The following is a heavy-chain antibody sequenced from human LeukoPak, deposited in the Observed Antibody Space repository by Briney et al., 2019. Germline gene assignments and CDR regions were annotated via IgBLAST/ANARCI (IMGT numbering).Heavy chain of an antibody. V-gene: IGHV1-69*02. CDR1: GGTFSSYT. CDR2: IIPILGIA. Sequence: SVKVSCKASGGTFSSYTISWVRQAPGQGLEWMGRIIPILGIANYAQKFQGRVTITADKSTSTAYMELSSLRSEDTAVYYCARLDGDGYGWDPFDMWAEGTMLTVSS. J-gene: IGHJ3*02. D-gene: IGHD5-24*01. CDR3: ARLDGDGYGWDPFDM.